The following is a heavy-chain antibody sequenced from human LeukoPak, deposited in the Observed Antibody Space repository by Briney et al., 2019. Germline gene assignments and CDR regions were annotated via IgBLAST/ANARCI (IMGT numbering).Heavy chain of an antibody. CDR2: ISYSGST. J-gene: IGHJ4*02. Sequence: SVTLSLTCTVSGGSISSGGYYWSWIRQHPGKGLEWIGYISYSGSTYYNPSLKSRVTISVDTSKNQFSLKLSSVTAADTAVYYCAREVSGNFDYWGQGTLVTVSS. CDR3: AREVSGNFDY. CDR1: GGSISSGGYY. V-gene: IGHV4-31*03.